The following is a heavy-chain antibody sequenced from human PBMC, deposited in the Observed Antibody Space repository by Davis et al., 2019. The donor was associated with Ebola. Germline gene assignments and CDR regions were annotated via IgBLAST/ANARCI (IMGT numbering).Heavy chain of an antibody. CDR3: ARDRNLGVRGVIVH. Sequence: GESLKISCAASGFTFSNYAIHWVRQAPGKGLEWVAVISYDGSNKYYADSVKGRFTISRDNSKNTLYLQMNSLRAEDTAVYYCARDRNLGVRGVIVHWGQGTLVTVSS. J-gene: IGHJ1*01. CDR2: ISYDGSNK. V-gene: IGHV3-30-3*01. CDR1: GFTFSNYA. D-gene: IGHD3-10*01.